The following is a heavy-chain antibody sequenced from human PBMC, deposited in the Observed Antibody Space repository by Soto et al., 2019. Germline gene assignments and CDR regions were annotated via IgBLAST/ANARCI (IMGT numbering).Heavy chain of an antibody. D-gene: IGHD3-22*01. CDR2: INAGNGNT. CDR1: GYTFTSYA. V-gene: IGHV1-3*01. J-gene: IGHJ6*02. CDR3: AYDSSGYYYAYYYYYGMDV. Sequence: ASVKVSCKASGYTFTSYAMHWLRQAPGQRLEWMGWINAGNGNTKYSQKFQGRVTITRDTSASTAYMELSSLRSEDTAVYYCAYDSSGYYYAYYYYYGMDVWGQGTTVTV.